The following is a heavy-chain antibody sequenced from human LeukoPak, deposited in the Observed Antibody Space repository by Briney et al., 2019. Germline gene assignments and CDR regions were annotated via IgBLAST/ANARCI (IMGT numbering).Heavy chain of an antibody. J-gene: IGHJ4*02. Sequence: GGSLRLSCAGSGFTFSNYLMSWVRQAPGKGLEWVANIKEGGSEKYYVDSVKGRFTVSRDNAKNSLYLQMNSLRAEDTAVYYCARPDTSSSWYYFEYWRQGVLVTVSS. D-gene: IGHD6-6*01. CDR1: GFTFSNYL. CDR3: ARPDTSSSWYYFEY. V-gene: IGHV3-7*01. CDR2: IKEGGSEK.